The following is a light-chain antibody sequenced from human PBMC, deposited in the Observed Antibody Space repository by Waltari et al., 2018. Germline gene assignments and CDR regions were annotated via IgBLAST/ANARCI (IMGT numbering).Light chain of an antibody. V-gene: IGKV3-20*01. Sequence: EIMLTQSPCTLSLSPGERATLSCSASQSISRYLAWYQHKPGQAPRILIYDASSRATGIPDRFSGSGSGTDFSLTISRLEPEDFAVYYCQKYGSLPATFGQGTKVEIK. CDR3: QKYGSLPAT. CDR1: QSISRY. CDR2: DAS. J-gene: IGKJ1*01.